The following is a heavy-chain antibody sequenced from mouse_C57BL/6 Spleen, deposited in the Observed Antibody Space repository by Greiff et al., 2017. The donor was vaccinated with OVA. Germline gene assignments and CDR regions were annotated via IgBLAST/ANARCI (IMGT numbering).Heavy chain of an antibody. CDR2: ISDGGSYT. CDR3: ARDLEYYYAMDY. CDR1: GFTFSSYA. Sequence: DVHLVESGGGLVKPGGSLKLSCAASGFTFSSYAMSWVRQTPEKRLEWVATISDGGSYTYYPDNVKGRFTISRDNAKNNLYLQMSHLKSEDTAMYYCARDLEYYYAMDYWGQGTSVTVSS. V-gene: IGHV5-4*01. D-gene: IGHD5-1*01. J-gene: IGHJ4*01.